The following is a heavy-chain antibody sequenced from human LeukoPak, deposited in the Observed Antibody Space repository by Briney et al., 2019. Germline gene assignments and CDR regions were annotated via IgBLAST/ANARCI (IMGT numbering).Heavy chain of an antibody. Sequence: SVKVSCKASGGTFSSYTISWVRQAPGQGLEWMGGIIPIFGTANYAQKFQGRVTITADESTSTAYMELSSLRSEDTAVYYCARKPAGWGVWFFDYWGQGTLVTVSS. D-gene: IGHD2-2*01. J-gene: IGHJ4*02. V-gene: IGHV1-69*13. CDR2: IIPIFGTA. CDR1: GGTFSSYT. CDR3: ARKPAGWGVWFFDY.